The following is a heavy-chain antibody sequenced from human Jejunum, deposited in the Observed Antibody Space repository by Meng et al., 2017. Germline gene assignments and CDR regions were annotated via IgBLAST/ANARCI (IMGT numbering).Heavy chain of an antibody. D-gene: IGHD3-16*01. CDR2: INPSDGST. V-gene: IGHV1-46*01. CDR3: ASLELGGAIHAFDI. CDR1: GYPFTTYY. Sequence: GESLKISCKASGYPFTTYYIHWVRQAPGHGLEWMGIINPSDGSTSYAQKFQGRVTMTRDTSTSTVYMELSSLRSEDTAVYYCASLELGGAIHAFDIWGQGTMVTVSS. J-gene: IGHJ3*02.